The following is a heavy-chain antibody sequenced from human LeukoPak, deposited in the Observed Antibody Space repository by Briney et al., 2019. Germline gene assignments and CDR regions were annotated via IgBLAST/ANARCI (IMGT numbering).Heavy chain of an antibody. D-gene: IGHD3-22*01. J-gene: IGHJ5*02. Sequence: PGGSLRLSCAASGFTFDDYAMHWVRQAPGKGLEWVAGISWNSGSIGYADSVKGRFTISRDNAKNSLYLQMNSLRAEDMALYYCAKDSAPYYYDSSGYYSAWGQGTLVTVSS. CDR2: ISWNSGSI. CDR1: GFTFDDYA. CDR3: AKDSAPYYYDSSGYYSA. V-gene: IGHV3-9*03.